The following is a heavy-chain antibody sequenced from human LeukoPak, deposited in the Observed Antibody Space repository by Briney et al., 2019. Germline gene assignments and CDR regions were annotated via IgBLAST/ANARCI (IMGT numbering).Heavy chain of an antibody. CDR1: GFTFSSYS. J-gene: IGHJ4*02. CDR3: ARVGDGYSVNYFDF. D-gene: IGHD5-24*01. Sequence: GGSLRLSCAASGFTFSSYSMSWVRQAPGKGLEWVSYITSTSSTVYYADSVKGRFTVSRDNAKNSLYLQMNSLRDEDAAMFYCARVGDGYSVNYFDFWGQGTLVTVSS. V-gene: IGHV3-48*02. CDR2: ITSTSSTV.